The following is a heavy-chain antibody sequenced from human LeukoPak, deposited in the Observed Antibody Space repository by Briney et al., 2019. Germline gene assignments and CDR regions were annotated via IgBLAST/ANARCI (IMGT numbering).Heavy chain of an antibody. D-gene: IGHD2-21*02. CDR2: IYTSGST. V-gene: IGHV4-4*09. CDR3: ARGVVTAPSYFDY. CDR1: GGSISSYY. Sequence: SETLSLTCTVSGGSISSYYWSWIRQPPGKGLEWIGYIYTSGSTNYNPSLKSRDTISVDTSKNQFSLKLSSVTAADTAVYYCARGVVTAPSYFDYWGQGTLVTVSS. J-gene: IGHJ4*02.